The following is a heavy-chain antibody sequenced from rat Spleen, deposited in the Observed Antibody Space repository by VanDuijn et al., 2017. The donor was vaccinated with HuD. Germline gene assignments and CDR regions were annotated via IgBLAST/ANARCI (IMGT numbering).Heavy chain of an antibody. CDR1: GFTFSNYG. CDR2: IIYDGSRT. D-gene: IGHD1-9*01. V-gene: IGHV5-29*01. J-gene: IGHJ2*01. Sequence: EVQLVESGGGLVQPGRSLKLSCAASGFTFSNYGMAWVRQAPKKGLEWVATIIYDGSRTYYRDSVKGRFTVSRENAESTLYLLMDGLRSEDTATYYCVRHGYTRYYFDYWGQGVMVTVSS. CDR3: VRHGYTRYYFDY.